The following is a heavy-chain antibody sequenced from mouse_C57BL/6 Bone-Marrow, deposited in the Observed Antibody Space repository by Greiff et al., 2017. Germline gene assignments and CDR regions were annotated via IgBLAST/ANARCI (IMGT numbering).Heavy chain of an antibody. J-gene: IGHJ2*01. CDR2: IYPETGGT. V-gene: IGHV1-15*01. CDR1: GYTFTDYE. D-gene: IGHD1-1*01. Sequence: QVQLKQSGAELVRPGASVTLSCKASGYTFTDYEMHWVKQTPVHGLEWIGAIYPETGGTAYNQKFKGKAILTADKSSSTAYMELRSLTSEDSAVYYCTRWDYGSSYDYFDYWGQGTTLTVSS. CDR3: TRWDYGSSYDYFDY.